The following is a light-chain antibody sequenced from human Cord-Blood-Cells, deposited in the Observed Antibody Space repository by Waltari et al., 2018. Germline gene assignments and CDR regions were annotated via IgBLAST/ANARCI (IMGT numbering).Light chain of an antibody. CDR2: EVS. J-gene: IGLJ2*01. V-gene: IGLV2-18*02. CDR1: SSDVGSYNC. CDR3: SSYTSSSTLV. Sequence: QSALTQPPSVSGSPGQSVTISCTGTSSDVGSYNCVSWYHQHPGKAPKLMIYEVSNRPSGVPDRFSGSKSGNTASLTISGLQAEDEADYYCSSYTSSSTLVFGGGTKLTVL.